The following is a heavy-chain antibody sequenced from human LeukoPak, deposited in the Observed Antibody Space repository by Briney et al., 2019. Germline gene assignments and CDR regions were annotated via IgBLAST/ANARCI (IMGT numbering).Heavy chain of an antibody. V-gene: IGHV3-30-3*01. D-gene: IGHD5-12*01. CDR1: GFIFSSYS. CDR3: ARDRAYSGNDATCFDC. CDR2: VSSDGSKK. Sequence: PAGSLRPSCAASGFIFSSYSVHWVRQAPGKELEWVADVSSDGSKKFYADSVKGRFSISRDNYKNTLYLQMNSLRTEDTAVYYCARDRAYSGNDATCFDCWGQGTLVTVSS. J-gene: IGHJ4*02.